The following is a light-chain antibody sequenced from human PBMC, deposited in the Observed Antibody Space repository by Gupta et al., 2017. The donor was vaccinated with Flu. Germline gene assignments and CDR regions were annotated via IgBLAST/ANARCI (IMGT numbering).Light chain of an antibody. V-gene: IGKV2D-30*01. CDR2: KVS. CDR1: LSLVCSDGNTS. CDR3: MQGDTGLLT. Sequence: AVMTQSPLYLPVTLGQPASISCRSSLSLVCSDGNTSLNWFQQRPGQSPRRLIYKVSNWDSGVPDRLSGSGSGPNFTLKISRVEAEDVGVYYGMQGDTGLLTFGGGTKVEIK. J-gene: IGKJ4*01.